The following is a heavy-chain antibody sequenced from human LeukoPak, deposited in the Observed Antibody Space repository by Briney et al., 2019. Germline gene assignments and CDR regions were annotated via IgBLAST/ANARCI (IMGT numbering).Heavy chain of an antibody. CDR1: GFTFSDYY. D-gene: IGHD6-19*01. CDR2: ISSSGSTI. J-gene: IGHJ4*02. CDR3: AREGATAHIDYSSGRFDY. Sequence: GGSLRLSCAASGFTFSDYYMSWIRQAPGKGLEWVSYISSSGSTIYYADSVKGRFTISRDNAKNSLYLQLHSLRAEDTAVYYCAREGATAHIDYSSGRFDYWGQGTLVTVSS. V-gene: IGHV3-11*04.